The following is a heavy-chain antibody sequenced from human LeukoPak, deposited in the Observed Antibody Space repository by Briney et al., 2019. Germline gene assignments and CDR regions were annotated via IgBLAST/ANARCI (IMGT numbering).Heavy chain of an antibody. Sequence: ASVKVSCKASGYTFTGYYMHWVRQAPGQGLEWMGRINPNSGGTNYAQKFQGRVTMTRDTSISTAYMELSRLRSDDTGVYYCARARAPGIAAAGSDYWGQGTLVTVSS. J-gene: IGHJ4*02. CDR2: INPNSGGT. CDR1: GYTFTGYY. D-gene: IGHD6-13*01. CDR3: ARARAPGIAAAGSDY. V-gene: IGHV1-2*05.